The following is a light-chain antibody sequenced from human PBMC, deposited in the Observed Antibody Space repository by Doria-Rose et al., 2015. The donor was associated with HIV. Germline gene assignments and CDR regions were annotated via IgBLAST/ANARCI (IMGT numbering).Light chain of an antibody. V-gene: IGLV2-14*04. CDR2: DVG. Sequence: ISCTGISSDVGAYNYVSWYQQHPGRAPKLMIYDVGKRPSGVSNRFSGSKSGNTASLTIFGLQAEDEADYYCGSYTSSTFYVFGTGTKVTVL. CDR1: SSDVGAYNY. CDR3: GSYTSSTFYV. J-gene: IGLJ1*01.